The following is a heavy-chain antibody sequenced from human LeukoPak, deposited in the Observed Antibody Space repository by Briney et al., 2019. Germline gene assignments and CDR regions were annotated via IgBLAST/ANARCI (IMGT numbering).Heavy chain of an antibody. V-gene: IGHV1-69*04. CDR2: IIPILGIA. CDR1: GGTFSSYA. D-gene: IGHD4-17*01. CDR3: ARDRDYGDHSFDY. J-gene: IGHJ4*02. Sequence: SVKVSCKASGGTFSSYAISWVRQAPGQGLEWMGRIIPILGIANYAQKFQGRVTVTADKSTSTAYMELSSLRSEDTAVYYCARDRDYGDHSFDYWGQGTLVTVSS.